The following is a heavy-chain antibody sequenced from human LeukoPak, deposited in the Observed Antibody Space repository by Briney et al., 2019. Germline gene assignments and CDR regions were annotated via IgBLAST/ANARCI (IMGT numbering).Heavy chain of an antibody. D-gene: IGHD1-1*01. CDR2: IWYDGSNK. V-gene: IGHV3-33*01. Sequence: GRSLRLSCAASGFTFSSYGMHWVRQAPGKGLEWVAVIWYDGSNKYYADSVKGRFTISRDNSKNTLYLQMNSLRAEDTAVYYCARDQLALGIDYWGQGTLVTVSS. CDR1: GFTFSSYG. J-gene: IGHJ4*02. CDR3: ARDQLALGIDY.